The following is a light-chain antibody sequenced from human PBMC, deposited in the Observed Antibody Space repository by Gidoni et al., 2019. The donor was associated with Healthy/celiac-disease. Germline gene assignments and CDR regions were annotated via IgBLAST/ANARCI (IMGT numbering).Light chain of an antibody. Sequence: EIVLTQSPGTLSLSPGERATLSCRASQSVSSSYLAWYQQKPGQAPRLLIYGASSRATGIPDRLSGSGSGTDFTLTISRLEPEDFAVYYCQQYGSSPPIFXPXTKVXIK. CDR1: QSVSSSY. V-gene: IGKV3-20*01. CDR3: QQYGSSPPI. CDR2: GAS. J-gene: IGKJ3*01.